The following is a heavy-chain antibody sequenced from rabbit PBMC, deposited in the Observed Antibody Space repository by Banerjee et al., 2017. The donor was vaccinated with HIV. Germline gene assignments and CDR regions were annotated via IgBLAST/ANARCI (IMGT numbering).Heavy chain of an antibody. D-gene: IGHD1-1*01. CDR1: GFSFSSSYD. Sequence: QSLEESGGDLVKPGASLTLTCTASGFSFSSSYDMYWVRQAPGKGLEWIACIYISSGNTYYASWAKGRFTISKTSSTTVTLQLASLTAADTATYFCARDLYTGGSAYAYGFNLWGPGTLVTVS. CDR2: IYISSGNT. CDR3: ARDLYTGGSAYAYGFNL. V-gene: IGHV1S40*01. J-gene: IGHJ4*01.